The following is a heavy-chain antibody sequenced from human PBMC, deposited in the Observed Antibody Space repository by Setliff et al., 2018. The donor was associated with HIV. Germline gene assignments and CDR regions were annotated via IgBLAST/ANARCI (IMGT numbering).Heavy chain of an antibody. V-gene: IGHV3-21*01. D-gene: IGHD4-17*01. J-gene: IGHJ1*01. Sequence: PGGSLRLSCAASGFTFSDYSMTWVRQAPGKGLEWVSSISTRSSYKYYADSVKGRFTISRDNAKSSPFLQMNSLRAEDTAVYYCARDPVDYGDYDAEGYFQHWGQGTLVTVSS. CDR1: GFTFSDYS. CDR2: ISTRSSYK. CDR3: ARDPVDYGDYDAEGYFQH.